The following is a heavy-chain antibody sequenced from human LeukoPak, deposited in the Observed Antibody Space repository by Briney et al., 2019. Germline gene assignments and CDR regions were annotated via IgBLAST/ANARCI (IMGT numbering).Heavy chain of an antibody. CDR2: ISSSSSTI. CDR3: ARRRTTVTTSLDY. D-gene: IGHD4-17*01. V-gene: IGHV3-48*04. CDR1: GFTFSGYS. J-gene: IGHJ4*02. Sequence: PGGSLRLSCAASGFTFSGYSMNWVRQAPGKGLEWVSYISSSSSTIYYADSVKGRFTISRDNAKNSLYLQMNSLRAEDTAVYYCARRRTTVTTSLDYWGQGTLVTVSS.